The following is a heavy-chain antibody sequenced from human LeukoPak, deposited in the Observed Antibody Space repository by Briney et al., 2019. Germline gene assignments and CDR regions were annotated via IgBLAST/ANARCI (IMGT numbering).Heavy chain of an antibody. V-gene: IGHV3-64*04. CDR2: ISSNGGST. Sequence: GSLRLSCSASGFTFSSYAMHWVRQAPGKGLEHVSAISSNGGSTYYADSVKGRLTISRDNSKNTLYLQMNSLRAEDTAIYFCATNCSSTSCYYYWGQGTLVTVSS. D-gene: IGHD2-2*01. J-gene: IGHJ4*02. CDR1: GFTFSSYA. CDR3: ATNCSSTSCYYY.